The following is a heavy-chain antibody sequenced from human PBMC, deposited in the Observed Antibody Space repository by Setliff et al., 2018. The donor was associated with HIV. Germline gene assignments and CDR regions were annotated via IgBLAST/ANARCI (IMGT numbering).Heavy chain of an antibody. Sequence: SETLSLTCTVSGGSISSGGFYWSWLRQPAGKGLEWIGRIYTSGSTNYNPSLKSRVTISLDTSNNQFSLQLSSVTAADTAVYYCARRGAYGYDYFDYWGPGILVTVSS. V-gene: IGHV4-61*02. CDR2: IYTSGST. D-gene: IGHD5-12*01. CDR1: GGSISSGGFY. CDR3: ARRGAYGYDYFDY. J-gene: IGHJ4*02.